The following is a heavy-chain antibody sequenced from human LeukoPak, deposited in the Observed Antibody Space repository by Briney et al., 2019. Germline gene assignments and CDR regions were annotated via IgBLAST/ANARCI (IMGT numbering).Heavy chain of an antibody. Sequence: ASVKVSCKASGYTFTGYYMHWVRHAPGQGLELMGWINPNSGGTNYAQKFQGRVTMTRDTSISTAYMELSRLRSDDTAVYYCVSRSSGPYYYYYYMDVWGKGTTVTVSS. D-gene: IGHD6-19*01. J-gene: IGHJ6*03. CDR2: INPNSGGT. CDR3: VSRSSGPYYYYYYMDV. V-gene: IGHV1-2*02. CDR1: GYTFTGYY.